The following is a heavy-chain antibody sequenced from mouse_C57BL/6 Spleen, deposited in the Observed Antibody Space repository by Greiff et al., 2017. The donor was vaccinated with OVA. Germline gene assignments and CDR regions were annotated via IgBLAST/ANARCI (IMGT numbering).Heavy chain of an antibody. CDR3: AKVGGSAWFAY. J-gene: IGHJ3*01. CDR2: INPNNGGT. CDR1: GYTFTDYY. Sequence: EVQLQQSGPELVKPGASVKISCKASGYTFTDYYMNWVKQSHGKSLEWIGDINPNNGGTSYNQKFKGKATLTVDKSSSTAYMELRSLTSEDSAVYYCAKVGGSAWFAYWGQGTLVTVSA. V-gene: IGHV1-26*01. D-gene: IGHD1-3*01.